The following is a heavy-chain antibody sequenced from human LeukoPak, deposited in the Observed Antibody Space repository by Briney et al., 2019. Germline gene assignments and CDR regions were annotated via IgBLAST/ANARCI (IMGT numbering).Heavy chain of an antibody. CDR3: ARDLCDF. J-gene: IGHJ4*02. D-gene: IGHD3-16*01. V-gene: IGHV3-48*01. Sequence: GGSLRLSCSASGSTFSTYNMNWVRQAPGKGLEWVSYISSSSRVIFYADSVRGRFTISRDNAKNSLYLQMNSLRAEDTAVYYCARDLCDFWGQGTLVTVSS. CDR1: GSTFSTYN. CDR2: ISSSSRVI.